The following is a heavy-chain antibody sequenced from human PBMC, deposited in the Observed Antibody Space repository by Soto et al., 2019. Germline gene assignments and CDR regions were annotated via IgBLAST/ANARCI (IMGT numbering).Heavy chain of an antibody. CDR3: ARHYRYFDS. D-gene: IGHD3-10*01. CDR2: ISSRSNYI. V-gene: IGHV3-21*01. J-gene: IGHJ4*02. Sequence: GGSLRLSCAASGFTFSTYTMNWVRQAPGKGLEWVSSISSRSNYIYYADSVKGRFTISRDNAENSLYLQMNSLRAEDTAVYYCARHYRYFDSWGQGTLVTVSS. CDR1: GFTFSTYT.